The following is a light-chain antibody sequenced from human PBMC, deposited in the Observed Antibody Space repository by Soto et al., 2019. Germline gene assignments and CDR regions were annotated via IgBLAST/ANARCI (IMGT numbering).Light chain of an antibody. CDR3: MQTAHWPYT. V-gene: IGKV2-30*01. Sequence: DVVMTKSPLSLPVTLGKSASISCTSSQSLVYADGNTYLNWLQQRPGQSPRRLIYKVFNRDSGVPDRFSGSASGSEFTLTISRVEAEDIGVYYCMQTAHWPYTFGRGTKVDIK. CDR2: KVF. J-gene: IGKJ2*01. CDR1: QSLVYADGNTY.